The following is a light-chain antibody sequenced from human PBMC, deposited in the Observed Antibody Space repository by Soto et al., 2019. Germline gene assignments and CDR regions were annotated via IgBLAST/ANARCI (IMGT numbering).Light chain of an antibody. CDR3: QQYGSSQS. Sequence: EIVLTQSPGTLSLSPGERATLSCRASQSVSSSYLAWYQQKPGQAPRLLIYGASSRATGIPDRFSGSGSGTDFTLTISRLEPEDFAVYSCQQYGSSQSFGQGTKVEIE. V-gene: IGKV3-20*01. J-gene: IGKJ1*01. CDR2: GAS. CDR1: QSVSSSY.